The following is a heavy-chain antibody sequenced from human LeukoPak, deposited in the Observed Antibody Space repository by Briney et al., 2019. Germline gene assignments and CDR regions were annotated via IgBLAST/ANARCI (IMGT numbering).Heavy chain of an antibody. V-gene: IGHV5-51*01. CDR2: IYPGDSDT. CDR1: GYSFTSYW. J-gene: IGHJ4*02. Sequence: GESLKISCKGSGYSFTSYWIGWVRQMPGKGLEWMGIIYPGDSDTRYSPSFQGQVTISADKSISTAYLQWSSLKASDTTMYYCARHVRQEADYFDYWGQGTLVTVSS. CDR3: ARHVRQEADYFDY. D-gene: IGHD6-13*01.